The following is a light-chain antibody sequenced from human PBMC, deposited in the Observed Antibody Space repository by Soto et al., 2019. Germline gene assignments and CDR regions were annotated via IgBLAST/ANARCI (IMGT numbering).Light chain of an antibody. CDR3: SSYTTIGTWV. J-gene: IGLJ3*02. Sequence: QSALTQPASVSGSPGQSITISCTGTSSDVGDRNYVSWYQQHPNKAPKLIIYEVNNRPSGISTRFSGSKSGNTASLTISGLQPEDEADYHCSSYTTIGTWVFGGGTKLTVL. V-gene: IGLV2-14*03. CDR2: EVN. CDR1: SSDVGDRNY.